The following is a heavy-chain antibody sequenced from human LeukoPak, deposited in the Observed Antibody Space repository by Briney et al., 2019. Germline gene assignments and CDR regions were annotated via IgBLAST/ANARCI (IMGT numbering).Heavy chain of an antibody. CDR3: ARGSVGGGVAAAINWFDP. CDR2: INPNSGGT. J-gene: IGHJ5*02. Sequence: GASVKVSCRASGYTFTGYYMHWVRQAPGQGLEWAGWINPNSGGTNYAQKFQGRVTMTRDTSISTAYMELSRLRSDDTAVYYCARGSVGGGVAAAINWFDPWGQGTLVTVSS. V-gene: IGHV1-2*02. D-gene: IGHD2-2*02. CDR1: GYTFTGYY.